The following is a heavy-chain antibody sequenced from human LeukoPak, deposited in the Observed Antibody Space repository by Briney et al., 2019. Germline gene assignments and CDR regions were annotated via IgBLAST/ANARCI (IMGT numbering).Heavy chain of an antibody. V-gene: IGHV4-59*01. CDR1: GGSISSYY. Sequence: SETLSLTCTVSGGSISSYYWSWIRQAPGKGLEWIGYIYYSGSTNYNPSLKSRVTISVDTSKNQFSLKLSSVTAADTAVYYCARSVRSQQDAFDIWGQGTMVTVSS. CDR2: IYYSGST. CDR3: ARSVRSQQDAFDI. J-gene: IGHJ3*02.